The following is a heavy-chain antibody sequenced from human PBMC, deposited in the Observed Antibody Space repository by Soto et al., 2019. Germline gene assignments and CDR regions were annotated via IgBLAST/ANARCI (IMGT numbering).Heavy chain of an antibody. J-gene: IGHJ4*02. Sequence: VQLVVSGGGVVQPGRSLRLSCTASGFTFSNYDTHWVRQAPGKGLEWVALIWYDGENKYYADSVKGRFTVSRDKSKNTLYLQMSSLRAEDTAVYYWARGSRVHDILAGSRDFDYWGQGTLVTVSS. V-gene: IGHV3-33*01. D-gene: IGHD3-9*01. CDR3: ARGSRVHDILAGSRDFDY. CDR1: GFTFSNYD. CDR2: IWYDGENK.